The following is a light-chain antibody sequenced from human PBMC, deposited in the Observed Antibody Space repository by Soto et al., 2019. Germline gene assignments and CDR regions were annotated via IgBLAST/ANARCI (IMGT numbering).Light chain of an antibody. CDR2: LGS. Sequence: DIVMTQSPLSLPVTPGEPASISCRSSQSLLHTNGHNYLAWYLQKPGQSPQLLIYLGSNRASGVPDRFSGSVSGTDFILKISSVAPEDVGVYYCMQALQTPAFGQGTKLEIK. CDR1: QSLLHTNGHNY. V-gene: IGKV2-28*01. CDR3: MQALQTPA. J-gene: IGKJ2*01.